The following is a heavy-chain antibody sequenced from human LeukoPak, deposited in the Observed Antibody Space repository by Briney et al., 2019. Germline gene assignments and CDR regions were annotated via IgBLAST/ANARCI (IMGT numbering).Heavy chain of an antibody. CDR3: ARVLSGYSSSWYSDYYYYMDV. J-gene: IGHJ6*03. CDR2: INPKSGGT. Sequence: GASVKVSCKASGYSFTGHYMHWVRQAPGQGLEWMGWINPKSGGTNYAQKFQGRVTMTRDTSISTAYMELSSLRSEDTAVYYCARVLSGYSSSWYSDYYYYMDVWGKGTTVTVSS. D-gene: IGHD6-13*01. V-gene: IGHV1-2*02. CDR1: GYSFTGHY.